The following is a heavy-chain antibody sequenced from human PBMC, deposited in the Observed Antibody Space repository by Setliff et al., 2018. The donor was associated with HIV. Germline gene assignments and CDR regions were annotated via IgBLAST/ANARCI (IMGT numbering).Heavy chain of an antibody. Sequence: SETLSLTCTVSSGSISSGYYYWSWIRQPPGKGLEWIGEIYHSGSTNYNPSLKSRVTISVDKSKNQFSLKLSSVTAADTAVYYCARGLDIVVVPAAMARAFDIWGQGTMVTVSS. CDR1: SGSISSGYYY. CDR3: ARGLDIVVVPAAMARAFDI. CDR2: IYHSGST. J-gene: IGHJ3*02. V-gene: IGHV4-39*07. D-gene: IGHD2-2*03.